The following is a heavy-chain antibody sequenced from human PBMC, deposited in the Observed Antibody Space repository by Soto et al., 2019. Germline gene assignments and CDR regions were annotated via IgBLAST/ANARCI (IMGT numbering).Heavy chain of an antibody. J-gene: IGHJ4*02. CDR2: ISSTTNYI. CDR3: ARESEDLTSNFDY. V-gene: IGHV3-21*06. CDR1: GVTFTSFR. Sequence: EVQLVKSGGGLVKPGGSLRLSCAASGVTFTSFRMNWVRQAPGKGLEWVSSISSTTNYISYGDSMKGRFTISRDNAKNSLYRERNDLRAEDTAVYYCARESEDLTSNFDYWGQGTLVTVAS.